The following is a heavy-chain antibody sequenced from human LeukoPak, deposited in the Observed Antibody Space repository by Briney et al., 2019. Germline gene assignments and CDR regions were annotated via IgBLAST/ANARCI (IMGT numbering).Heavy chain of an antibody. J-gene: IGHJ4*02. CDR3: AKQRQQLNFDY. V-gene: IGHV3-23*01. D-gene: IGHD6-13*01. Sequence: GGSLRLSCAASGFTFSNYAVTWVRQAPGKGLEWVSAISGSGDSTVYADSVKGRFTISRDNSKNTLSLQMNSLRAEDTALYYCAKQRQQLNFDYWGQGTLVTVSS. CDR1: GFTFSNYA. CDR2: ISGSGDST.